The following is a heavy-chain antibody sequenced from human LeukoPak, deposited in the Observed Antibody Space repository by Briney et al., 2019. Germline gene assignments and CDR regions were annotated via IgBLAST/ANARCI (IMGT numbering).Heavy chain of an antibody. V-gene: IGHV4-61*02. CDR3: ARGGQWELPPN. D-gene: IGHD1-26*01. CDR1: GGSISSGTHY. CDR2: VYTSGST. J-gene: IGHJ4*02. Sequence: SQTLSLTCTVSGGSISSGTHYWSWIRQPAGKGLEWIGRVYTSGSTNYNPSLKSRVIISVDTSKNQFSLSLTSVTAADMAVYYCARGGQWELPPNWGQGTLVTVSS.